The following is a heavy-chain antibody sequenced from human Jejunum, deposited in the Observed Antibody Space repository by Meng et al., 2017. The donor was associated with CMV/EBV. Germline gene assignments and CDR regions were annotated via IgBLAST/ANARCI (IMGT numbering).Heavy chain of an antibody. J-gene: IGHJ4*02. CDR1: SPYT. D-gene: IGHD2-2*01. CDR3: AKDRGDCRSTTCYVENFFDS. CDR2: IYGGGSTT. Sequence: SPYTMSWVRQAPGKGLECVSVIYGGGSTTYYADSVKGRFTISRDNSKNTLYLQMNSLRAEDTAVYYCAKDRGDCRSTTCYVENFFDSWGQGTLVTVSS. V-gene: IGHV3-23*03.